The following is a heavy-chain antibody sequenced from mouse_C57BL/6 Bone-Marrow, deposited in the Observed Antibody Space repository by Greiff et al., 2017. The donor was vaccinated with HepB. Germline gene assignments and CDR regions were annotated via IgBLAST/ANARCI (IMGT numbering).Heavy chain of an antibody. J-gene: IGHJ4*01. CDR3: ARWGYYGSSYGDYAMDY. D-gene: IGHD1-1*01. V-gene: IGHV1-26*01. CDR2: INPNNGGT. Sequence: EVQLQQSGPELVKPGASVKISCKASGYTFTDYYMNWVKQSHGKSLEWIGDINPNNGGTSYNQKFKGKATLTVDKSSSTAYMELRRLTSEDSAVYYCARWGYYGSSYGDYAMDYWGQGTSVTVSS. CDR1: GYTFTDYY.